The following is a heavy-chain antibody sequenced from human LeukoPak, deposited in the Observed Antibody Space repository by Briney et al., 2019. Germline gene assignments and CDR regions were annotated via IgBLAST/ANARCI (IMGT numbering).Heavy chain of an antibody. D-gene: IGHD3-10*01. CDR3: AREAGGTRGKYYFDY. V-gene: IGHV3-23*01. J-gene: IGHJ4*02. Sequence: GGSLRLSCITSGFTFGDYGLSWVRQAPGKGLEWVSAISGSGGSTYYADSVKGRFTISRDNSKNTLYLQMNSLRAEDTAVYYCAREAGGTRGKYYFDYWGQGTLVTVSS. CDR2: ISGSGGST. CDR1: GFTFGDYG.